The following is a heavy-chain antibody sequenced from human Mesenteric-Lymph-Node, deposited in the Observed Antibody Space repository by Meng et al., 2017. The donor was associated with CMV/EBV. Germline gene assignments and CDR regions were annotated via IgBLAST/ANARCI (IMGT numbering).Heavy chain of an antibody. CDR1: GFTFSSYW. V-gene: IGHV3-21*01. D-gene: IGHD4-23*01. CDR2: ITSSTNYI. CDR3: ARLGYGINSGFDY. J-gene: IGHJ4*02. Sequence: GESLKISCAASGFTFSSYWMHWVRQAPGKGLEWVSSITSSTNYIYYADSVKGRFTISRDNAKNSVYLQMNSLRAEDTAVYYCARLGYGINSGFDYWGQGTLVTVSS.